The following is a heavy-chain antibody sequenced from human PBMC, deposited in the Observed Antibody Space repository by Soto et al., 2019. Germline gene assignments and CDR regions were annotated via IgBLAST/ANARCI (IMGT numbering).Heavy chain of an antibody. CDR1: GLSVTSGSY. CDR3: ARDLGQGNSPADNYFDF. V-gene: IGHV4-61*01. CDR2: AYYRGGT. J-gene: IGHJ4*02. D-gene: IGHD3-16*01. Sequence: QVQLQESGPGLVKPSETLSLTCTVSGLSVTSGSYWSWIRHAPGKGLEWIGYAYYRGGTRYNPSLNCRLPFPVGTSNNQVSLSLSSVTPTDTAVYYCARDLGQGNSPADNYFDFWGQGSLVTVSS.